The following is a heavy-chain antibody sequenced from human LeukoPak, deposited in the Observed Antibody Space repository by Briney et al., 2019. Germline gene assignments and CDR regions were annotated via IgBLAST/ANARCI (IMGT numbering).Heavy chain of an antibody. CDR1: GFTFSSYA. J-gene: IGHJ4*02. D-gene: IGHD3-22*01. Sequence: GGSLRLSCAASGFTFSSYAMSWVRQAPGKGLEWVSAISGSGGNTFYADSVKGRFTISRDNSKNTLYLQMNSLRAADTAVYYCARAPYYFDSSGYYVYYFDYWGQGTLATASS. V-gene: IGHV3-23*01. CDR2: ISGSGGNT. CDR3: ARAPYYFDSSGYYVYYFDY.